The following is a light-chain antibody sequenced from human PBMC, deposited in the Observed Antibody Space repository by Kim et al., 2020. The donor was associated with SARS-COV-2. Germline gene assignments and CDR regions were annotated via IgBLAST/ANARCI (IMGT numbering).Light chain of an antibody. CDR3: LQYNNWPPT. CDR1: QSVRGN. J-gene: IGKJ4*01. CDR2: GAS. Sequence: VSSGERATLSCRASQSVRGNLAWYQQKPGQAPRLLIFGASTRAPGAPARFSGSGSGTEFTLTISTLQSEDFAIYFCLQYNNWPPTFGGGTKVDIK. V-gene: IGKV3-15*01.